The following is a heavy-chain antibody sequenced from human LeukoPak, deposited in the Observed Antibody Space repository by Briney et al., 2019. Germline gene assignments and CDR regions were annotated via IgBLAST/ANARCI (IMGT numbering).Heavy chain of an antibody. V-gene: IGHV1-69*06. J-gene: IGHJ6*04. CDR1: GGTFSSHA. Sequence: ASVKVSCKASGGTFSSHAISWVRQAPGQGLEWMGGIIPIFGTANYAQKFQGRVTITADKSTSTAYMELSSLRSEDTAVYYCARAGRGSGSYYRQYYYGMDVWGKGTTVTVSS. D-gene: IGHD3-10*01. CDR3: ARAGRGSGSYYRQYYYGMDV. CDR2: IIPIFGTA.